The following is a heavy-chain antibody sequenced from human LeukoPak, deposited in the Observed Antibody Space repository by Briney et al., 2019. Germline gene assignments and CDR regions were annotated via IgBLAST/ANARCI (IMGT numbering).Heavy chain of an antibody. V-gene: IGHV4-59*01. D-gene: IGHD3-10*01. CDR2: IYYSGST. J-gene: IGHJ4*02. Sequence: SETLSLTCTVSGGSLSSYFWSWIRQPPGKGLEWIAYIYYSGSTNYNPSLKSRVTISVDTSKNQFSLKLSSVTAADTAVYYCARGRAYYGSGSYPTYYFDYWGQGTLVTVSS. CDR3: ARGRAYYGSGSYPTYYFDY. CDR1: GGSLSSYF.